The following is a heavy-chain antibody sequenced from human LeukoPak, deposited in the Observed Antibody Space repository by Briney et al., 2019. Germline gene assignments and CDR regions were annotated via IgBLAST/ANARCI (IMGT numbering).Heavy chain of an antibody. CDR1: GYTFTSYY. CDR3: ARGGVDTAMAPLPDY. CDR2: INPSGGST. D-gene: IGHD5-18*01. V-gene: IGHV1-46*01. Sequence: ASVKVSCKASGYTFTSYYMHWVRQAPGQGLEWMGIINPSGGSTSYAQKFQGRVTMTRDMSTSTVYMELSSLRSEDTAVYYCARGGVDTAMAPLPDYWGQGTLVTVSS. J-gene: IGHJ4*02.